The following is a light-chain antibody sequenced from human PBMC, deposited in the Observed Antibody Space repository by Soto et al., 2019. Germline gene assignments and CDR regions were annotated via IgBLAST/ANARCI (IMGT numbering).Light chain of an antibody. J-gene: IGLJ1*01. V-gene: IGLV2-23*01. CDR2: EGT. Sequence: QSVLTQPASLSGSPGQSISISCIGTISDLGTYNLVSWYQQRPGKAPKLMISEGTKRPSGVSNRFSGSKSGITASLTISGLQVDDEADYYCCSYAGSSTYVFGTGTKVTVL. CDR3: CSYAGSSTYV. CDR1: ISDLGTYNL.